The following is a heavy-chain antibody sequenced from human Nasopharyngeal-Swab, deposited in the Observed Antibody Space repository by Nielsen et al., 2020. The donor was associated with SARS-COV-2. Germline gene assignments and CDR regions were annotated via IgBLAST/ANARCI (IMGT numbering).Heavy chain of an antibody. CDR1: GGTFSSYA. Sequence: SVKVSCKASGGTFSSYAISWVRQAPGQGLERMGGIIPIFGTANYAQKFQGRVTITADKSTSTAYMELSSLRSEDTAVYYCARDGTTGGGAFDIWGQGTMVTVSS. CDR3: ARDGTTGGGAFDI. D-gene: IGHD2/OR15-2a*01. CDR2: IIPIFGTA. J-gene: IGHJ3*02. V-gene: IGHV1-69*06.